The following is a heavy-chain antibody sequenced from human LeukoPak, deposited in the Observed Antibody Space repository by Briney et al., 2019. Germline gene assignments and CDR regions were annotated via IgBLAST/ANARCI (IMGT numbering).Heavy chain of an antibody. Sequence: PGGSLRLSCAASGFTFDDYAMDWVRQAPGKGLEWVSGISWNSGSIGYADSVKGRFTISRDNAKNSLYLQMNSLRAEDTALYYCAKTSPYRYFDLWGRGTLVTVSS. CDR3: AKTSPYRYFDL. V-gene: IGHV3-9*01. J-gene: IGHJ2*01. CDR2: ISWNSGSI. CDR1: GFTFDDYA.